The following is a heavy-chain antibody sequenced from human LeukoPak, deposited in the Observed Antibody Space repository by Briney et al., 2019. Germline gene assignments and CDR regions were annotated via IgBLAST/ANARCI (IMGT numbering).Heavy chain of an antibody. CDR2: ISYDGSNK. Sequence: PGGSLRPSCAASGFTFSSYAMHWVRQAPGKGLEWVAVISYDGSNKYYADSVKGRFTISRDNSKNTLYLQMNSLRAEDTAVYYCAKDSKWAPGYSSSWPPFNFDYWGQGTLVTVSS. CDR1: GFTFSSYA. CDR3: AKDSKWAPGYSSSWPPFNFDY. V-gene: IGHV3-30-3*01. D-gene: IGHD6-13*01. J-gene: IGHJ4*02.